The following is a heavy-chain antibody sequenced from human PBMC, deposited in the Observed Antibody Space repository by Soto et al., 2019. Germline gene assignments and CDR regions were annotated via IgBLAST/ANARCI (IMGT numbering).Heavy chain of an antibody. CDR3: ARDRRAGIDSSGYPRYNWFDP. V-gene: IGHV4-31*03. D-gene: IGHD3-22*01. Sequence: SETLSLTCTVSGGSISSGGYYWSWIRQHPGKGLEWIGYIYYSGSTYYNPSLKSRVTISVDTSKNQLSLKLSSVTAADTAVYYCARDRRAGIDSSGYPRYNWFDPWGQGTLVTVSS. CDR2: IYYSGST. J-gene: IGHJ5*02. CDR1: GGSISSGGYY.